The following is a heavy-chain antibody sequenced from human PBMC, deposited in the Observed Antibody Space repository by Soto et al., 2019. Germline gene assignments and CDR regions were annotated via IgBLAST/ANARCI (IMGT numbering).Heavy chain of an antibody. Sequence: LSLTCTVSGGSINTFYWSWVRQPAVKGLEWIGRIFSSGSTSFNPSLESRVAMSVDTSKNHFSLNLSSVTAADMAVYYCAREGSYSAYNFAHGIQLWSFDFWGQGALVTVSS. V-gene: IGHV4-4*07. CDR3: AREGSYSAYNFAHGIQLWSFDF. D-gene: IGHD5-12*01. CDR2: IFSSGST. CDR1: GGSINTFY. J-gene: IGHJ4*02.